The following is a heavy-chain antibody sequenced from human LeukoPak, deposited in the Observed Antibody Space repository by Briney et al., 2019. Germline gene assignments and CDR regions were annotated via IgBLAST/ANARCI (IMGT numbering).Heavy chain of an antibody. CDR3: ARGADYDFWSGYYQPYYFDY. CDR2: IYYSGST. J-gene: IGHJ4*02. Sequence: SETLSLTCTVSGGSISSGGYYWSWIRQHPGKGLEWIGYIYYSGSTYYNPSLKSRVTISVDTSKNQFSLKLSSVTAADTAVYYCARGADYDFWSGYYQPYYFDYWGQGTLVTVSS. CDR1: GGSISSGGYY. V-gene: IGHV4-31*03. D-gene: IGHD3-3*01.